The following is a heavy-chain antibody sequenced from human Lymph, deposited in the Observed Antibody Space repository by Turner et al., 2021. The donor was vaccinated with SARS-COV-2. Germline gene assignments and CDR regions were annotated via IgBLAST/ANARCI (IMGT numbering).Heavy chain of an antibody. Sequence: QVQLQESGPGLVKPSGTLSLTCAVSGGSIGSSNWWNWVRQPPGKGLEWIGEIYHSGNTNYNPSLKSRVTISVDKSKNQFSLKLSSVTAADTAVYYCATKYCSGGSCSYFDYWGQGTLVTVSS. J-gene: IGHJ4*02. D-gene: IGHD2-15*01. CDR1: GGSIGSSNW. CDR2: IYHSGNT. CDR3: ATKYCSGGSCSYFDY. V-gene: IGHV4-4*02.